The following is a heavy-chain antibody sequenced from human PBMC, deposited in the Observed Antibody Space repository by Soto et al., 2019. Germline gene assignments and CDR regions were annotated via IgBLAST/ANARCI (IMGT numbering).Heavy chain of an antibody. V-gene: IGHV4-34*01. J-gene: IGHJ6*02. Sequence: QVQLQQWGAGLLKPSETLSLTCAVYGGSFSGYYWSWIRQPPGKGLEWIGEINHSGSTNYNPSLNSRVIISVDTSKNQFSLKLSSVTAADTAVYYCARGSRVATVVTTYYYYGMDVWGQGTTVTVSS. D-gene: IGHD4-17*01. CDR2: INHSGST. CDR3: ARGSRVATVVTTYYYYGMDV. CDR1: GGSFSGYY.